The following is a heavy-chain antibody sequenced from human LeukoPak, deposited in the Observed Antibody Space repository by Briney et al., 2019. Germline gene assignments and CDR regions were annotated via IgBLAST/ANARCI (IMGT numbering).Heavy chain of an antibody. D-gene: IGHD3-3*01. V-gene: IGHV4-30-4*08. CDR3: ARVVWSGYWVDY. CDR1: GGSISSGDYY. CDR2: INHSGST. Sequence: PSQTLSLTCTVSGGSISSGDYYWSWIRQPPGKGLEWIGEINHSGSTNYNPPLKSRVTISVDTSKNQFSLKLSSVTAADTAVYYCARVVWSGYWVDYWGQGTLVTVSS. J-gene: IGHJ4*02.